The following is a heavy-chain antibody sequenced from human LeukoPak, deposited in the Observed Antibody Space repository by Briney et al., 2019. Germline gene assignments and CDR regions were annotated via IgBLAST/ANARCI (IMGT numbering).Heavy chain of an antibody. CDR1: GGSISSGGYY. V-gene: IGHV4-30-4*08. J-gene: IGHJ4*02. CDR3: ARVPCSGGSCYGFDY. Sequence: SQTLSLTCTVSGGSISSGGYYWSWIRQHPGKGLEWIGYIYYSGSTYYNPSLKSRVTISVDTSKNQFSLKLSSVTAADTAVYYCARVPCSGGSCYGFDYWGQGTLVTVSS. CDR2: IYYSGST. D-gene: IGHD2-15*01.